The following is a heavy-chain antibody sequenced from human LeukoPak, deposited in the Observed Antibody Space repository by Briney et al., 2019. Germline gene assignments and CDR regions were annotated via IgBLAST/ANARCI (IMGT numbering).Heavy chain of an antibody. CDR2: IYVSGNS. CDR3: ARHPFSSPFDH. V-gene: IGHV4-59*08. J-gene: IGHJ4*02. Sequence: SETLSLTCTVSGASVSCDYWSWIRQPPGKGLEWIGYIYVSGNSNYNPSLKSRVSISLDTSKNQVSLTLTSVTAADTAVYYCARHPFSSPFDHWGQGTLVAVSS. CDR1: GASVSCDY. D-gene: IGHD2/OR15-2a*01.